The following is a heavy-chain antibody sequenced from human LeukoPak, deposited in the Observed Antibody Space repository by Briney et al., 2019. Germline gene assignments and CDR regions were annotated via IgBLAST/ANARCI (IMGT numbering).Heavy chain of an antibody. CDR1: GCSFSTYW. Sequence: GESLQISCNGSGCSFSTYWIGWVRQMPGKGREWMGIIYPGDSDIRYSPSIQGQVSISADKSISTAYLQWSSLKASDTAMYYCAIRYSGSYNDYWGQGTLVTVSS. CDR2: IYPGDSDI. D-gene: IGHD1-26*01. J-gene: IGHJ4*02. CDR3: AIRYSGSYNDY. V-gene: IGHV5-51*01.